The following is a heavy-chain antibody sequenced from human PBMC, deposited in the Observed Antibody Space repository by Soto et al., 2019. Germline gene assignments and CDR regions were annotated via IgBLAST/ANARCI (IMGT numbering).Heavy chain of an antibody. CDR3: NRTNSRSGWYEGAFDI. CDR1: GFTFSGSA. J-gene: IGHJ3*02. V-gene: IGHV3-73*01. D-gene: IGHD6-19*01. Sequence: PGGSLRLSCAASGFTFSGSAMHWVRQASGKGLEWVGRIRSKANSYATAYAASVKGRFTISRADSKNTAYLQMNSLKTEDTAVYYCNRTNSRSGWYEGAFDIWGQGTMVTVSS. CDR2: IRSKANSYAT.